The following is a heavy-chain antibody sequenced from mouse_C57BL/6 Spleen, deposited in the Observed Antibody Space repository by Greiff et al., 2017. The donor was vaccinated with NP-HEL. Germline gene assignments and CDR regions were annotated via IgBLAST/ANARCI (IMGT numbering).Heavy chain of an antibody. D-gene: IGHD4-1*01. CDR2: INPNNGGT. Sequence: EVQLQQSGPELVKPGASVKISCKASGYTFTDYYMNWVKQSHGKSLEWIGDINPNNGGTSYNQKFKGKATLTVDKSSSTAYMELRSLTSEDSAVYYCANWDEAYWGQGTLVTVSA. CDR3: ANWDEAY. CDR1: GYTFTDYY. J-gene: IGHJ3*01. V-gene: IGHV1-26*01.